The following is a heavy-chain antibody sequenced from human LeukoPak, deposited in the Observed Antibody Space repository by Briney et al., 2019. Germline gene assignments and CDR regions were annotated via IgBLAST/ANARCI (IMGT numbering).Heavy chain of an antibody. CDR2: IKSKTDGGTT. V-gene: IGHV3-15*01. CDR3: TTTHTVTTSRYYYGMDV. J-gene: IGHJ6*02. Sequence: GGSLRLSCAASGFTFSNAWMSWVRQAPGKGLEWVGRIKSKTDGGTTDYAAPVKGRCTISRDYSKNTLYLQMNSLKTEDTAVYYCTTTHTVTTSRYYYGMDVWGQGTTVTVSS. CDR1: GFTFSNAW. D-gene: IGHD4-17*01.